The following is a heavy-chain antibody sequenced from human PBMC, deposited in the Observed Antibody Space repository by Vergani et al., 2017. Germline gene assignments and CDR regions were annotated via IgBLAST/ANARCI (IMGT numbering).Heavy chain of an antibody. CDR3: AGPSSPSRLYYYYYGMDV. CDR1: GYSFTSYW. V-gene: IGHV5-51*01. D-gene: IGHD6-6*01. Sequence: EVQLVQSGAEVKKPGESLKISCKGSGYSFTSYWIGWVRQMPGKGLEWMGIIYPGDSDTRYSPSFQGQVTISADKSISTAYLQWSSLKASDTAMYYCAGPSSPSRLYYYYYGMDVWGQGTTVTVSS. CDR2: IYPGDSDT. J-gene: IGHJ6*02.